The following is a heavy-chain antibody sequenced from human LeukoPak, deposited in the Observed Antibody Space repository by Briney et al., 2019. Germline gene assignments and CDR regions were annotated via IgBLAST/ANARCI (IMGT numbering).Heavy chain of an antibody. J-gene: IGHJ4*02. CDR3: ARLVAATVNFDY. D-gene: IGHD6-13*01. V-gene: IGHV4-30-2*01. CDR1: GGSISSGGYS. Sequence: SQTLSLTCAVSGGSISSGGYSWSWIRQPPGKGLEWIVYIYHSGSTYYNPSLKSRFTISVDRSKNQFSLKLSSVTAADTVVYYCARLVAATVNFDYWGQETLVTVSS. CDR2: IYHSGST.